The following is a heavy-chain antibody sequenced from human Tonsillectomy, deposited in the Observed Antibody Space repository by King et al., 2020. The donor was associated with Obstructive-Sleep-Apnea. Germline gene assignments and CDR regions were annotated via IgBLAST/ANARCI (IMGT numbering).Heavy chain of an antibody. Sequence: DVQLVESGGGLVQPGRSLRLSCAASGFNSNDYAMHWVRQAPGKGLAWVSGIYWDGSRTGYADFVKGRFTISRDNAKSSLYLQMNNLKAEDTAVYYCGKDIAPGGMDVWGQGTTVTVSS. J-gene: IGHJ6*02. CDR2: IYWDGSRT. CDR1: GFNSNDYA. V-gene: IGHV3-9*01. D-gene: IGHD1-14*01. CDR3: GKDIAPGGMDV.